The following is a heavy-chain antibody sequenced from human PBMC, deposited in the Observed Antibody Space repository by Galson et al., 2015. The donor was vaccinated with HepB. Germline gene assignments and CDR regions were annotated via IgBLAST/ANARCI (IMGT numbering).Heavy chain of an antibody. Sequence: SLRLSCAASGFFFSSFGMYWVRQAPGKGLEWVAVITYDGSNKYYADSVKGRFTISRDNSKNTLYLQMNSLRAEDTAVYYCARDTVAGTFDPWGQGTLVTVSS. D-gene: IGHD6-19*01. CDR3: ARDTVAGTFDP. CDR2: ITYDGSNK. V-gene: IGHV3-30*03. CDR1: GFFFSSFG. J-gene: IGHJ5*02.